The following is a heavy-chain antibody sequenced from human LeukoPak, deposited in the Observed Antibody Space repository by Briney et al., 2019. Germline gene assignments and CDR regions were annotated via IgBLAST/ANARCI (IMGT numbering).Heavy chain of an antibody. V-gene: IGHV3-74*01. D-gene: IGHD4-17*01. J-gene: IGHJ4*02. CDR1: GFTFSSYW. CDR2: INSDGSTT. CDR3: AKDWDDYGDYLPLDY. Sequence: GGSLRLSCAASGFTFSSYWMHWVRQAPGKGLVWVSRINSDGSTTNYADYVKGRFTISRDNAKNTLYLQMNSLRAEDTAIYYCAKDWDDYGDYLPLDYWGQGTLVTVSS.